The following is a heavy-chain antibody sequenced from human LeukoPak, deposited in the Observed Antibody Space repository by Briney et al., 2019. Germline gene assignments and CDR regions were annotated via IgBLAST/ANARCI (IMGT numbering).Heavy chain of an antibody. CDR3: AKDGDSVGYHSSYYNHMDV. Sequence: QSGGSLRLSCAASGFTFSNYGMTWVRQAPGKGLEWVSSISGSAATISYADSVKGRFTISRDNSKNTVYLQMDSLRAEDTAVYYCAKDGDSVGYHSSYYNHMDVWGKGTSVTISS. D-gene: IGHD3-22*01. CDR1: GFTFSNYG. J-gene: IGHJ6*03. V-gene: IGHV3-23*01. CDR2: ISGSAATI.